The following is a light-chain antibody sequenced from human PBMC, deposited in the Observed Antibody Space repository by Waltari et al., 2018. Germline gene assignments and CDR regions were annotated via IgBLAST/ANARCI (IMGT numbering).Light chain of an antibody. J-gene: IGLJ7*01. CDR3: GTWDSSLSGAV. Sequence: QSVLTQPPSVSAAPGQRVTISCSGGSSNIGNNYVSWYRQFPGTAPNLLIYENRERPSGIPGRFSGSKSGTSATLDITGLQAGDEADYYCGTWDSSLSGAVFGGGTHLTVL. CDR2: ENR. V-gene: IGLV1-51*02. CDR1: SSNIGNNY.